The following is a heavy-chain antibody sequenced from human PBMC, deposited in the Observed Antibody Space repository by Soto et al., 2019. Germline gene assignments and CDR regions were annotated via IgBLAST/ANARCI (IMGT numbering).Heavy chain of an antibody. J-gene: IGHJ4*02. Sequence: PGGSLRLSCAASGFSFSSYTMNWVRQAPGKGLEWVSCISSRSSYIYYADSVKGRFTISRDNSKNTLYLQMNSLRAEDTAVYYCARVPSSSYHYFDYWGQGTLVTVSS. CDR1: GFSFSSYT. V-gene: IGHV3-21*01. CDR3: ARVPSSSYHYFDY. CDR2: ISSRSSYI. D-gene: IGHD6-13*01.